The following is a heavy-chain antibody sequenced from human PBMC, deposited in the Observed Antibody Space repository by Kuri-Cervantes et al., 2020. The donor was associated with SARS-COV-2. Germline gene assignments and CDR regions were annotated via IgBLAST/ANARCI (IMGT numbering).Heavy chain of an antibody. CDR3: ARHARIAAREMFDY. D-gene: IGHD6-6*01. CDR2: IDPSDSYT. V-gene: IGHV5-10-1*01. J-gene: IGHJ4*02. Sequence: GESLKIPCKGSGYSFTSYWISWVRQMPGKGLEWMGRIDPSDSYTNYSPSFQGHVTISADKSISTAYLQWSSLKASDTAMYYCARHARIAAREMFDYWGQGTLVTVSS. CDR1: GYSFTSYW.